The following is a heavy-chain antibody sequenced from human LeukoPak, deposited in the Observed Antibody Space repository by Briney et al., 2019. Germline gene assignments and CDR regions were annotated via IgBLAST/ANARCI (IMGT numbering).Heavy chain of an antibody. CDR1: GYSFTGHY. J-gene: IGHJ4*02. CDR3: ARTVYIAAAPGGLDY. CDR2: INPKNAAT. D-gene: IGHD6-13*01. Sequence: SVNVSCKASGYSFTGHYMQCVRQAPRQGLEWIGWINPKNAATNYPQKFQGRVTMTRDTSSGTVYMELSSLSSDDTAVYYCARTVYIAAAPGGLDYWGQGTLVTVSS. V-gene: IGHV1-2*02.